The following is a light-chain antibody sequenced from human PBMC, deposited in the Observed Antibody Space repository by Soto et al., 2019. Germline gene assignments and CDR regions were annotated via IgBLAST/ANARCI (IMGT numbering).Light chain of an antibody. CDR2: RNN. V-gene: IGLV1-47*01. Sequence: QSVLTQPPSASGTPGQRVXXSCSGSSSNIGSNFVYWYQQFPGTAPKLLIYRNNQRPSGVPDRFSGSKSGTSASLAISGLPSEDEADYYCAAWDDSLSGWVFGGGTKLTVL. CDR3: AAWDDSLSGWV. CDR1: SSNIGSNF. J-gene: IGLJ3*02.